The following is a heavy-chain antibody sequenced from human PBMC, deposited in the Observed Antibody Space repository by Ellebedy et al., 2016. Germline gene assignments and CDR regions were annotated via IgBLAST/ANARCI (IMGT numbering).Heavy chain of an antibody. V-gene: IGHV2-26*01. D-gene: IGHD5-18*01. CDR1: GFSLSTSGVG. Sequence: SGPTLVXPTPTLTLTCTFSGFSLSTSGVGVGWIRQPPGKALEWLAHIFSNDEKSYSTSLKSRLTISKDTSKSQVVLTMTNMDPVDTATYYCARISIQLIKYYYYYGMDVWGQGTTVTVSS. CDR3: ARISIQLIKYYYYYGMDV. CDR2: IFSNDEK. J-gene: IGHJ6*02.